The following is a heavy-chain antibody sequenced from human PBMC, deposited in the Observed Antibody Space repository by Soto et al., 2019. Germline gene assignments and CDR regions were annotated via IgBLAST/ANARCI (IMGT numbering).Heavy chain of an antibody. CDR1: GYIFTTYW. J-gene: IGHJ4*02. CDR3: ARSGYGSSSAAPGPFDF. V-gene: IGHV5-10-1*01. CDR2: IDPSDSYS. Sequence: LKISCKGSGYIFTTYWIIWVRHMPGKGLEWMGRIDPSDSYSNYSPSFQGHVTISADKSFSTAYLQWSSLKASDTAIYYCARSGYGSSSAAPGPFDFWGQGTLVTVSS. D-gene: IGHD6-6*01.